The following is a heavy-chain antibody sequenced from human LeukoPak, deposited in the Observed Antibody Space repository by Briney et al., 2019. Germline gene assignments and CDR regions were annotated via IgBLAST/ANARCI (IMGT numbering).Heavy chain of an antibody. J-gene: IGHJ5*02. V-gene: IGHV4-34*01. CDR3: ARGSIAAPARFRRRDWFDP. CDR1: GGSFSGYY. D-gene: IGHD6-13*01. Sequence: SETLSLTCAVYGGSFSGYYWSWIRQPPGKGLEWIGEINHSGSTNYNPSLKSRVTISVDTSKNQFSPKLSSVTAADTAVYYCARGSIAAPARFRRRDWFDPWGQGTLVTVSS. CDR2: INHSGST.